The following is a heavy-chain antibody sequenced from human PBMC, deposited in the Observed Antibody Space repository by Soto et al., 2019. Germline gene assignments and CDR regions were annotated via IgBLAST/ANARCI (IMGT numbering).Heavy chain of an antibody. CDR1: GFTFSNAW. J-gene: IGHJ6*03. D-gene: IGHD4-17*01. V-gene: IGHV3-15*01. Sequence: EVQLVESGGGLVKPGGSLRLSCAASGFTFSNAWMSWVRQAPGKGLEWVGRIKSKTDGGTTDYAAPVKGRFTISRDDSKNTLYLQMNSLKTEDTAVYYCTTDRDGDYLYYYYYMDVWGKGTTVTVSS. CDR3: TTDRDGDYLYYYYYMDV. CDR2: IKSKTDGGTT.